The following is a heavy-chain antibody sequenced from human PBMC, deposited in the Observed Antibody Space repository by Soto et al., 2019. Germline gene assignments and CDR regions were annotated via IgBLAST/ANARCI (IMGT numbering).Heavy chain of an antibody. J-gene: IGHJ4*02. CDR1: GFTFSTFA. CDR2: ISYDGSNK. V-gene: IGHV3-30-3*01. CDR3: ARENTDWHFDY. Sequence: QVQLVESGGGVVQPGRSLRLSCAASGFTFSTFAMHWVRQAPGKGLEWVTLISYDGSNKYYADSVKGRFTISRDNSKNTLYLQLNSLRAEDTAVYYCARENTDWHFDYWGKGTLVTVSS. D-gene: IGHD3-9*01.